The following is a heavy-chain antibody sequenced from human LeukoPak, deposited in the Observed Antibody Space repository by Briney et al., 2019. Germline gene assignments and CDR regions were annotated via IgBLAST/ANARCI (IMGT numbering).Heavy chain of an antibody. CDR1: GFTFDDYA. D-gene: IGHD1-26*01. V-gene: IGHV3-9*01. CDR2: ISWNSGSI. Sequence: PGGSLRLSCAASGFTFDDYAMHWVRQAPGKGLEWVSGISWNSGSIGYADSVKGRFTISRDNAKNSLYLQMNSLRAEDTALYYCAKDSGGSFAHWGQGTLVTVSS. CDR3: AKDSGGSFAH. J-gene: IGHJ5*02.